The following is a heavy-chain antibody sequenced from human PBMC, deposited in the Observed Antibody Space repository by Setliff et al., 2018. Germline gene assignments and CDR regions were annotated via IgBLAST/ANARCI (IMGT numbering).Heavy chain of an antibody. Sequence: SETLSLTCAVYGGSFSGYYWSWIRQPPGKGLEWIGEINHTGSANYSPSLKSRVTISVDTSKNQFSLKLTSVTAADTAVYYCARGYCSSPSCFFAGWFDPWGQGTLVTVSS. CDR3: ARGYCSSPSCFFAGWFDP. D-gene: IGHD2-2*01. V-gene: IGHV4-34*01. CDR1: GGSFSGYY. CDR2: INHTGSA. J-gene: IGHJ5*02.